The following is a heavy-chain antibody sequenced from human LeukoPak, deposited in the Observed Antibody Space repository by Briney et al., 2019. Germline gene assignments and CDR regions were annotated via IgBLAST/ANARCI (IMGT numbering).Heavy chain of an antibody. V-gene: IGHV3-15*01. Sequence: PGGSLRLSCAASGFTFSNAWMSWVRQAPGKGLEWVGRIKSKTDGGTTDYAAPVKGRFTISRDDSKNTLYLQMNGLKTEDTAVYYCTTEGSQAYYYGSGSYYNVGSFDYWGQGTLVTVSS. D-gene: IGHD3-10*01. CDR2: IKSKTDGGTT. CDR3: TTEGSQAYYYGSGSYYNVGSFDY. CDR1: GFTFSNAW. J-gene: IGHJ4*02.